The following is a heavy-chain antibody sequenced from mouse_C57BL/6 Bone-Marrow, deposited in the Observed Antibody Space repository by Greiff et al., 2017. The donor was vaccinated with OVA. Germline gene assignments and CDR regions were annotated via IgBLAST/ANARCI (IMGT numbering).Heavy chain of an antibody. V-gene: IGHV5-6*01. Sequence: EVNVVESGGDLVKPGGSLKLSCAASGFTFSSYGMSWVRQTPDKRLEWVATISSGGSYTYYPDSVKGRFTISRDNAKNTLYLQMSSLKSEDTAMYYCARLIYYDYDYYAMDYWGQGTSVTVSS. D-gene: IGHD2-4*01. J-gene: IGHJ4*01. CDR3: ARLIYYDYDYYAMDY. CDR2: ISSGGSYT. CDR1: GFTFSSYG.